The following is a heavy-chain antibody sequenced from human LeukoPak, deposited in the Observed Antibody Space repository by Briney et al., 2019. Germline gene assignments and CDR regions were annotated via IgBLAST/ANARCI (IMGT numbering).Heavy chain of an antibody. D-gene: IGHD4-17*01. CDR1: GGTFNNSA. CDR3: GRDVHGDYGSGWFDP. J-gene: IGHJ5*02. CDR2: IMPLFGTA. Sequence: SVKVSCKTSGGTFNNSAISWVRHAPGQGLEWLGGIMPLFGTAGYAQKFQGRVTITKDESTRTVYLELTSLTSDDTAVYYCGRDVHGDYGSGWFDPWGQGTLVSVSS. V-gene: IGHV1-69*05.